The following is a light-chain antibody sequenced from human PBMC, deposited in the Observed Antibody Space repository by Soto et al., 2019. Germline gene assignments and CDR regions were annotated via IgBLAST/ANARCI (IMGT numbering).Light chain of an antibody. J-gene: IGKJ5*01. CDR1: ESISKW. Sequence: DIKMTQSPSTLSASVGDGVTIACRASESISKWLAWYQQKPGTAPKLLIYDASTLESGVPSRFSGSGSGTEFTLTISSLQPDDFATYYCHSRAYGQGTRLEIK. V-gene: IGKV1-5*01. CDR2: DAS. CDR3: HSRA.